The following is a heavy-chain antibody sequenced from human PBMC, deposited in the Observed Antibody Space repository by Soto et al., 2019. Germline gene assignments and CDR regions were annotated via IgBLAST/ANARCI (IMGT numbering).Heavy chain of an antibody. D-gene: IGHD2-21*02. CDR2: IDPSDSYT. CDR3: AGEGGNSRDYYYYYGMDV. CDR1: GYSFTSYW. Sequence: PGESLKISCKGSGYSFTSYWISWVRQMPGKGLEWMGRIDPSDSYTNYSPSFQGHVTISADKSISTAYLQWSSLKASDTAMYYCAGEGGNSRDYYYYYGMDVWGQGTTVTVSS. V-gene: IGHV5-10-1*01. J-gene: IGHJ6*02.